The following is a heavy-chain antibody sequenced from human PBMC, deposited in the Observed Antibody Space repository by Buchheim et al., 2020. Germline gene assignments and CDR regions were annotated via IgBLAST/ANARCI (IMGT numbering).Heavy chain of an antibody. Sequence: EVQLVESGGGLVQPGGSLRLSCAASGFTVSSNYMSWVRQAPGKGLEWVSVIYSGGSTYYADSVKGRFTISRDNSKNKLYLPMNSLRAEDTAVYYCARDFCSGYYCYYYGMDVWGQGTT. V-gene: IGHV3-66*02. D-gene: IGHD2-15*01. J-gene: IGHJ6*02. CDR2: IYSGGST. CDR3: ARDFCSGYYCYYYGMDV. CDR1: GFTVSSNY.